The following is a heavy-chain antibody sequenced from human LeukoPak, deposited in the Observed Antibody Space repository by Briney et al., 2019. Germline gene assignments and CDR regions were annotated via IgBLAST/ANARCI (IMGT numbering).Heavy chain of an antibody. CDR2: IYHSGST. D-gene: IGHD6-6*01. CDR3: ARSSSSGGGNP. CDR1: GGSISSGGYY. J-gene: IGHJ5*02. Sequence: PSETLSLTCTVSGGSISSGGYYWSWIRQPPGKGLEWIGYIYHSGSTYYNPSLKSRVTISVDRSKNQFSLKLSSVTAADTAVYYCARSSSSGGGNPWGQGTLVTVSS. V-gene: IGHV4-30-2*01.